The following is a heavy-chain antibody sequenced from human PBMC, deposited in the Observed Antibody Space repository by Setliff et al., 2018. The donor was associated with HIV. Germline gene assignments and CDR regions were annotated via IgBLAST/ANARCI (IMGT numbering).Heavy chain of an antibody. CDR1: GFTFSDHY. CDR2: ISGGSTSHM. Sequence: EGSLRLSCAASGFTFSDHYMSWIRQAPGKGLEWVSYISGGSTSHMNYADSVKGRFTISRDNAKNSLYLQMNSLRAEDTAVYYCARYKWNNWIFGWFDPWGQGTQVTVSS. V-gene: IGHV3-11*06. CDR3: ARYKWNNWIFGWFDP. D-gene: IGHD1-20*01. J-gene: IGHJ5*02.